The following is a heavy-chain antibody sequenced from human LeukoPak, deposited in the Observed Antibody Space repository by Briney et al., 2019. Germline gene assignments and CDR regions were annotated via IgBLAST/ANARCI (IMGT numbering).Heavy chain of an antibody. J-gene: IGHJ4*02. CDR1: GFTFSSYS. Sequence: GGSLRLSCAASGFTFSSYSMNWVRQAPGKGLEWISYFSSSSGTMYYADSVRGRFTISRDNARNSLYLQMNSLRAEDTAVYYCARGGVQLWHDLDYWGQGTLVTVSS. V-gene: IGHV3-48*04. D-gene: IGHD5-18*01. CDR2: FSSSSGTM. CDR3: ARGGVQLWHDLDY.